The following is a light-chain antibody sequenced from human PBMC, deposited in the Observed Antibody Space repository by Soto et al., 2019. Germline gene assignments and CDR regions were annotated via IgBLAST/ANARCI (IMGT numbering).Light chain of an antibody. Sequence: DIVMTQSPLSLPVTPGEPASISCRSSQSLLHSNGYNYLDWYLQKPGQSPQLLIYLGSNRASGVPDMFSGSGSGTDFTLKISRVEAEDVGVYYGMQALQTPLTFGGGTKVEIK. CDR2: LGS. V-gene: IGKV2-28*01. J-gene: IGKJ4*01. CDR1: QSLLHSNGYNY. CDR3: MQALQTPLT.